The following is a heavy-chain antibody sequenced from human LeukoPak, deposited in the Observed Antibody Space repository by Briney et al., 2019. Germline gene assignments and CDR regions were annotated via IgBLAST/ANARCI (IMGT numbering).Heavy chain of an antibody. Sequence: ASVKVSCKASGYTFTSYGIGWVRQAPGQGLEWMGWISAYNGNTNYAQKLQGRVTMTTDTSTSTAYMELRSLRSDDTAVYYCARAYRIALAGTPGWFDPWGQGTLVTVSS. V-gene: IGHV1-18*01. J-gene: IGHJ5*02. D-gene: IGHD6-19*01. CDR1: GYTFTSYG. CDR3: ARAYRIALAGTPGWFDP. CDR2: ISAYNGNT.